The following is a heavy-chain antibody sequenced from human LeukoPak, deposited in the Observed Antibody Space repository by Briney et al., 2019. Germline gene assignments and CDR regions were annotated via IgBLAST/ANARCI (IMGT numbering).Heavy chain of an antibody. Sequence: GGSLRLSCAASGFTFDDYAMHWVRQAPGKGLEYVSGIGYNSVTTIYADSVRGRFTVSRDNAKKHMYLQMDSLTVDGTALYCVKGACGGNCYYRLDVWGRGTTVTVSS. CDR2: IGYNSVTT. CDR3: KGACGGNCYYRLDV. J-gene: IGHJ6*02. CDR1: GFTFDDYA. D-gene: IGHD2-21*01. V-gene: IGHV3-9*01.